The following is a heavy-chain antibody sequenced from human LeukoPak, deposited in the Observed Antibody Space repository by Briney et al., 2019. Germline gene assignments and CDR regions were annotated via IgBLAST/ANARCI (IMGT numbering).Heavy chain of an antibody. V-gene: IGHV3-11*04. CDR1: GFTFSDYH. CDR2: ISSSGGSR. J-gene: IGHJ2*01. D-gene: IGHD4-17*01. CDR3: ARGRTTVTRGSFAL. Sequence: GGSLRLSCAASGFTFSDYHMSGIRQAPGKGLEWVSYISSSGGSRYYADSVKGRFTISRDNAKSSLYLQMNSLRAEDTAVYYCARGRTTVTRGSFALSGRGTRVTVSS.